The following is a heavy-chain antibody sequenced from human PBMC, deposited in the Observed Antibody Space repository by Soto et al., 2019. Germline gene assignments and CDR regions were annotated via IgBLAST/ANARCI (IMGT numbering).Heavy chain of an antibody. CDR2: IYSGGST. Sequence: EVQLVESGGGLIQPGGSLRLSCAASGFTVSSNSMSWVRQAPGKGLEWVSLIYSGGSTYYADSVKGRFTISRDNSKNTLYLQMNSLRAEDTAVYYCATYHPSYVTDVWGQGTTVTVSS. CDR1: GFTVSSNS. D-gene: IGHD2-2*01. CDR3: ATYHPSYVTDV. J-gene: IGHJ6*02. V-gene: IGHV3-53*01.